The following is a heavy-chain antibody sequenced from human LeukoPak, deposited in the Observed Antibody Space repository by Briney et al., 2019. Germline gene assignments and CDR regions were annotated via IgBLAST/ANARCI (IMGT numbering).Heavy chain of an antibody. D-gene: IGHD3-22*01. CDR1: GFTFSGYW. Sequence: GGSLRLSCAASGFTFSGYWMSWVRQAPGKGLEWMAKINLDGSVIHYVDSAKGRFTISRDNAKNSLYLQMNYLRAEDTALYYCATSDDSSGSDWGQGTLVTVSS. CDR3: ATSDDSSGSD. J-gene: IGHJ4*02. CDR2: INLDGSVI. V-gene: IGHV3-7*01.